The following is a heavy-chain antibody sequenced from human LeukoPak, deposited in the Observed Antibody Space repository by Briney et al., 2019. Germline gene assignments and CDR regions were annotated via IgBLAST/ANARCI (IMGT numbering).Heavy chain of an antibody. CDR2: ISSSGSTI. CDR3: ARDPVRLRRFEGAFDI. J-gene: IGHJ3*02. V-gene: IGHV3-11*01. Sequence: GGSLRLSCAASGFTFSDYYMSWIRQALGKGLEWVSYISSSGSTIYYADSVKGRFTISRDNAKNSLYLQMNSLRAEDTAVYYCARDPVRLRRFEGAFDIWGQGTMVTVSS. D-gene: IGHD4-17*01. CDR1: GFTFSDYY.